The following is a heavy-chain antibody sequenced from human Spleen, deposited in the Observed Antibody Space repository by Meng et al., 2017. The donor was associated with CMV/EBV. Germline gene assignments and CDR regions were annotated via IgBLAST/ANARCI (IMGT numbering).Heavy chain of an antibody. J-gene: IGHJ6*02. V-gene: IGHV1-2*02. CDR1: GGTFSSQA. Sequence: ASVKVSCKASGGTFSSQAISWVRQAPGEGHEWMGWINPNSGGTNYAQKFQGRVTMTRDTSISTAYMELSRVRSDDTAVYYCARDGCPTYSSPYYHYGMDVWGQGTTVTVSS. CDR3: ARDGCPTYSSPYYHYGMDV. CDR2: INPNSGGT. D-gene: IGHD6-13*01.